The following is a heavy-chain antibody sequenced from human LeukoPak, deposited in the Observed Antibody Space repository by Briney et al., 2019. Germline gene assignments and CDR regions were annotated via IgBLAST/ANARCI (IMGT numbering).Heavy chain of an antibody. D-gene: IGHD7-27*01. Sequence: GGSLRLSCAASGFTFSSYSMNWVRQAPGKGLGWFSSISSSSSYIYYADSVKGRFTISRDNAKNSLYLQMNSLRAEDTAVYYCARDFNWGSWDYWGQGTLVTVSS. CDR1: GFTFSSYS. V-gene: IGHV3-21*01. J-gene: IGHJ4*02. CDR3: ARDFNWGSWDY. CDR2: ISSSSSYI.